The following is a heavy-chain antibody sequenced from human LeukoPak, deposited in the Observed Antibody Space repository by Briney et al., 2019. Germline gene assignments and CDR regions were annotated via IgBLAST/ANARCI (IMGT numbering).Heavy chain of an antibody. Sequence: SETLSLTCAVYGGSFSGYYWSWIRQPPGKGLEWIGEINHSGSTNYNPSLKSRVTISVDTSKNQFSLKLSSVTAADTAVYYCASDCGSTSCYTSGRGYYYGMDVWGQGTTVTVPS. V-gene: IGHV4-34*01. CDR3: ASDCGSTSCYTSGRGYYYGMDV. CDR2: INHSGST. D-gene: IGHD2-2*02. CDR1: GGSFSGYY. J-gene: IGHJ6*02.